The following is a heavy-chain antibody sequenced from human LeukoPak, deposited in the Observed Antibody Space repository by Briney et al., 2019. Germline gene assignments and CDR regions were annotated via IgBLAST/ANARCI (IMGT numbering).Heavy chain of an antibody. J-gene: IGHJ6*02. Sequence: GGSLRLSCAASGFTFSSYAMSWVRQAPGKGLEWVSAISGSGGSTYYADSVKGRFTISRDNSKNTLYLQMNSLRAEDTAVYYCAKAYKYSSGWYYYYYGMDAWGQGTTVTVSS. CDR3: AKAYKYSSGWYYYYYGMDA. CDR2: ISGSGGST. D-gene: IGHD6-19*01. CDR1: GFTFSSYA. V-gene: IGHV3-23*01.